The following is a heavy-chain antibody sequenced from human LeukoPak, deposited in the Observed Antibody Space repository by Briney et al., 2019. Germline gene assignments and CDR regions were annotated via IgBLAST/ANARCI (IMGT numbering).Heavy chain of an antibody. D-gene: IGHD3-22*01. CDR1: GFTFSNAW. J-gene: IGHJ4*02. CDR3: TTDPSGDYDSSGYYNLIDY. CDR2: IKNKTDGGTT. Sequence: GRCLSLPWAASGFTFSNAWMSWVRLAPGKGLEWVGRIKNKTDGGTTHYVAPVKGRCTISRDDSKNTLYLQMNSLKTEDTAVYYCTTDPSGDYDSSGYYNLIDYWGQGTLVTVSS. V-gene: IGHV3-15*01.